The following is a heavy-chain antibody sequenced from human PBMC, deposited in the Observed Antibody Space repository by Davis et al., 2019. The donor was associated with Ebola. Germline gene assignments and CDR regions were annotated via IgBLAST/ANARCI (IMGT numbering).Heavy chain of an antibody. V-gene: IGHV3-23*01. CDR3: ARAYDSSGYYEYFDY. J-gene: IGHJ4*02. Sequence: GGSLRLSCAASGFTFSDYYMSWVRQAPGKGLEWVSAISGSGGNTYYADSVKGRFTISRDNSKNTLYLQMNSLRAEDTAVYYCARAYDSSGYYEYFDYWGQGTLVTVSS. CDR1: GFTFSDYY. D-gene: IGHD3-22*01. CDR2: ISGSGGNT.